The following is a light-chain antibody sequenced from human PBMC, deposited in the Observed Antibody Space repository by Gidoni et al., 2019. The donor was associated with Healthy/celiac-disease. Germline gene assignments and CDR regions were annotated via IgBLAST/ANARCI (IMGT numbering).Light chain of an antibody. V-gene: IGLV6-57*01. CDR3: QSYDSILGRV. CDR2: EDN. Sequence: NFMLTQPHSVSESPGKTVTISCTRSSGSIASNYVQWYQQRPGSSPTTVIYEDNQRPSGVPDRFSGSIDSSSNSASLTISGLKTEDEADYYCQSYDSILGRVFGTGTKVTVL. J-gene: IGLJ1*01. CDR1: SGSIASNY.